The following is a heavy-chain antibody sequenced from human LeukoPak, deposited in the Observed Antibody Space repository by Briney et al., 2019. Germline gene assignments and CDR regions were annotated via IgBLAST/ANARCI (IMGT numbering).Heavy chain of an antibody. CDR2: ISDSGGST. J-gene: IGHJ5*02. CDR1: GFTFSNYD. D-gene: IGHD6-19*01. Sequence: GGSLRLSCAASGFTFSNYDMSWVRQAPGKGLEWVSSISDSGGSTYYADSVKGRFTISRDNSKNALYLQMTNLRAADTAVYYCAKDLSRAVAADWFDPWDQGSLVTVSS. CDR3: AKDLSRAVAADWFDP. V-gene: IGHV3-23*01.